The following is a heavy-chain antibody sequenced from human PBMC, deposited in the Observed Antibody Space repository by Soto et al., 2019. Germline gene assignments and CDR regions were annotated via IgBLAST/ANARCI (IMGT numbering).Heavy chain of an antibody. CDR3: AKVLKIAVAGPSAMESLFDY. J-gene: IGHJ4*02. CDR1: GFTFSSYA. V-gene: IGHV3-23*01. D-gene: IGHD6-19*01. Sequence: GGSLRLSCAASGFTFSSYAMSWVRQAPGKGLEWVSAISGSGGSTYYADSVKGRFTISRDNSKNTLYLQMNSLRAEDTAVYYCAKVLKIAVAGPSAMESLFDYWGQGTLVTVSS. CDR2: ISGSGGST.